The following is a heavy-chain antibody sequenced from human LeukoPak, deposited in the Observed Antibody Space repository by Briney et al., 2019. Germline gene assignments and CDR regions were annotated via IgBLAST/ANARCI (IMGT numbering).Heavy chain of an antibody. CDR2: INHSGST. J-gene: IGHJ4*02. CDR3: ARHEFAGPFDY. V-gene: IGHV4-34*01. Sequence: PSETLSLTCAVYGGSFSGYYWSWIRQPPGKGLEWIGEINHSGSTNYNPSLKSRVTISVDTSKNQFSLKLSSVTAADTAVYYCARHEFAGPFDYWGQGTLVTVSS. CDR1: GGSFSGYY. D-gene: IGHD6-13*01.